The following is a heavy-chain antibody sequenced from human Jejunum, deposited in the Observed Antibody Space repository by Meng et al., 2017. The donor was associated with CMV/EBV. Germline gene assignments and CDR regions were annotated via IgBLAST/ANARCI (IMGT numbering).Heavy chain of an antibody. CDR2: INWNGANT. V-gene: IGHV3-20*03. J-gene: IGHJ4*02. CDR3: ARDKDTGTYYSDY. CDR1: GFAFDDYA. Sequence: SGFAFDDYALSWVRQAPGKGLEWVSGINWNGANTGYADSVKGRFTISRDNSKNSLYLQMNSLRAEDTAFYYCARDKDTGTYYSDYWGQGTLVTVSS. D-gene: IGHD1-26*01.